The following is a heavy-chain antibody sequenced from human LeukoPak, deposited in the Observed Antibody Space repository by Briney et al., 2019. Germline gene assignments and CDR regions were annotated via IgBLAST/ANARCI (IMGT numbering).Heavy chain of an antibody. V-gene: IGHV3-53*01. CDR3: ARTDSSGYYGDYYYGMDV. Sequence: GGSLRLSCAASGFTFSSYAMSWVRQAPGKGLEWVSVIYSGGSTYYADSVKGRFTISRDNSKNTLYLQMNSLRAEDTAVYYCARTDSSGYYGDYYYGMDVWGQGTTVTVSS. D-gene: IGHD3-22*01. CDR1: GFTFSSYA. CDR2: IYSGGST. J-gene: IGHJ6*02.